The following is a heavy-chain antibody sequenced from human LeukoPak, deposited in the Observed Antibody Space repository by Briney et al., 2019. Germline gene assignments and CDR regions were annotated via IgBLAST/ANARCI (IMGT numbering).Heavy chain of an antibody. Sequence: ASVKVSCKASSYTFTSYGISWVRQAPGQGLEWMGWISAYNGNTNYAQKLQGRVTMTTDTSTSTAYMELRSLRSDDTAVYYCARVDMQWLVEAWFDPWGQGTLVTVSS. CDR1: SYTFTSYG. V-gene: IGHV1-18*01. D-gene: IGHD6-19*01. CDR3: ARVDMQWLVEAWFDP. CDR2: ISAYNGNT. J-gene: IGHJ5*02.